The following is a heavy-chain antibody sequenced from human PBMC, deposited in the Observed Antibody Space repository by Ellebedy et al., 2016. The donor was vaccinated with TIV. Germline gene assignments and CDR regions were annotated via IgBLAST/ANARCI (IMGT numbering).Heavy chain of an antibody. CDR1: GYTFTSYA. D-gene: IGHD3-22*01. CDR2: INAGNGNT. V-gene: IGHV1-3*01. Sequence: ASVKVSCXASGYTFTSYAMHWVRQAPGQRLEWMGWINAGNGNTKYSQKFQGRVTITRDTFASTAYMELSSLRSEDTAVYYCAGTYYYDSSGYYYYYYGMDVWGQGTTVTVSS. J-gene: IGHJ6*02. CDR3: AGTYYYDSSGYYYYYYGMDV.